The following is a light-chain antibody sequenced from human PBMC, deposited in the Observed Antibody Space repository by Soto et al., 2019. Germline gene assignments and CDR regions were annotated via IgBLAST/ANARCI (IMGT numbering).Light chain of an antibody. J-gene: IGLJ1*01. V-gene: IGLV2-8*01. CDR2: EVS. CDR3: SSYADNTLV. CDR1: SSDVGDY. Sequence: QSVLTQPPSASGSPGQSVTISCTGTSSDVGDYVSWYQQHPGKAPKLMIYEVSKRPSGVPDRFSGSKSGNTASLTVSGLQAEDEADYYCSSYADNTLVFGTGTKVTVL.